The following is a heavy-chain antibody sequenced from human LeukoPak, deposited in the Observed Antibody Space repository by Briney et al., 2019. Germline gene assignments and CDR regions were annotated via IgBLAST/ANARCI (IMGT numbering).Heavy chain of an antibody. Sequence: QPGGSLRLSCAASGFPFSRYWMSWVRQAPGKGLYWVANIKQDGSEKYYVDSVKGRFTISRDNAKNSLYLQMNSLRAEDTAVYYCARGDYYDSGTSFTDAFDIWGQGTMVTVSS. D-gene: IGHD3-10*01. CDR3: ARGDYYDSGTSFTDAFDI. CDR1: GFPFSRYW. CDR2: IKQDGSEK. V-gene: IGHV3-7*04. J-gene: IGHJ3*02.